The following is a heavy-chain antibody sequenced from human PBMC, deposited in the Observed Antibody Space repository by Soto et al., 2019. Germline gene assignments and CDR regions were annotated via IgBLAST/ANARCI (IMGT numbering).Heavy chain of an antibody. CDR3: ARDDMGYYGSGSYSSDAFDI. Sequence: VGSHRHSCAASGFTCISYGMHWVRQATGKGLEWVAVIWYDGSNKYYADSVKGRFTISRDNSKNTLYLQMNSLRAEDTAVYYCARDDMGYYGSGSYSSDAFDIWGQGTMVTVSS. D-gene: IGHD3-10*01. J-gene: IGHJ3*02. CDR1: GFTCISYG. V-gene: IGHV3-33*01. CDR2: IWYDGSNK.